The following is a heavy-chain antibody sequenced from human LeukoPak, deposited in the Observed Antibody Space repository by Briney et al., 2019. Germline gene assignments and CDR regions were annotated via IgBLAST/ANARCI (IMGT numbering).Heavy chain of an antibody. V-gene: IGHV3-30*18. CDR2: IAHDGSID. D-gene: IGHD6-19*01. CDR1: GFTFSSYG. J-gene: IGHJ4*02. Sequence: GGSLRLSCAASGFTFSSYGMHWLRQAPGKGLDWVAVIAHDGSIDYYADSVKGRFTISRDNAKNTLYLQMNSLRTEEPAMFYCAKEAIAVAGPNYFDYWGQGTLVTVSS. CDR3: AKEAIAVAGPNYFDY.